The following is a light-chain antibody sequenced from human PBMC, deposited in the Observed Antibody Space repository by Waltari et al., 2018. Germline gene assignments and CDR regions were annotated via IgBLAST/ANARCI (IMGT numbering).Light chain of an antibody. CDR1: TPNIAATF. CDR2: RND. Sequence: QSVLTQPPSAPGTPAPRVTISSSGVTPNIAATFLYWYRHFPGTSPKALTYRNDKRPSGVPDRFSGSKSGSSASLVISGLRSEDEADYYCAAWDDTLSGHSVFGTGTKVTVL. J-gene: IGLJ1*01. CDR3: AAWDDTLSGHSV. V-gene: IGLV1-47*01.